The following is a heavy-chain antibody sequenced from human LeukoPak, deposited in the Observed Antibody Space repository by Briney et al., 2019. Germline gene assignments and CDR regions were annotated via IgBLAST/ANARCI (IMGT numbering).Heavy chain of an antibody. CDR3: ARDALGSYDY. D-gene: IGHD3-10*01. CDR1: GFAFSDFY. Sequence: GGPLRLSCAVSGFAFSDFYMFWIRQAPGKGLEWISYISNSGSTLYYADSVKGRFTISRDNDKNLLYLQMNSLRADDTAVYYCARDALGSYDYWGQGTLVTVSS. J-gene: IGHJ4*02. V-gene: IGHV3-11*01. CDR2: ISNSGSTL.